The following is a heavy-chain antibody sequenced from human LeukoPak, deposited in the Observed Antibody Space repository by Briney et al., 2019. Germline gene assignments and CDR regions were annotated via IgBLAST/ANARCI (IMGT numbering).Heavy chain of an antibody. D-gene: IGHD2-15*01. J-gene: IGHJ4*02. CDR2: IIPIFSTA. V-gene: IGHV1-69*05. CDR3: ARGVSGGYCSGGSCYGYDY. CDR1: GGTFSSYA. Sequence: SVKVSCKASGGTFSSYAISWVRQAPGKGLEWMGRIIPIFSTANYAQKFQGRVTITTDESTSTAYMELSSLRSEDPAVYYCARGVSGGYCSGGSCYGYDYWGQGTLVTVSS.